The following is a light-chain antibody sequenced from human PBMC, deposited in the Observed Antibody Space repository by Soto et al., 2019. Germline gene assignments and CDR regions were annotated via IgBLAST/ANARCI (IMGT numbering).Light chain of an antibody. J-gene: IGKJ4*01. CDR3: QHYGDSPHT. V-gene: IGKV3-20*01. CDR2: VAS. CDR1: QSVSSN. Sequence: IVMTQSPVTLSVSPWERATLSCRASQSVSSNLAWYQQKPGQAPRLLIYVASSRATGIPDRFSGSGSGTDFTLTISRLEPEDFAVYHCQHYGDSPHTFGGGTKV.